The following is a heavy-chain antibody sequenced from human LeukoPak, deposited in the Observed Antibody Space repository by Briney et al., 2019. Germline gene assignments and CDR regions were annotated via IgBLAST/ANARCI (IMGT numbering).Heavy chain of an antibody. D-gene: IGHD2-15*01. CDR2: ISGSGGST. Sequence: GGSLRLSCAASGFTFSSYAMSWVRQAPGKGLEWVSAISGSGGSTYYADSVKGRFTISRDNSKNTLYLQMNSLRAEDTAVYYCANLERPVVVVAANGFDYWGQGTLVTVSS. J-gene: IGHJ4*02. CDR3: ANLERPVVVVAANGFDY. CDR1: GFTFSSYA. V-gene: IGHV3-23*01.